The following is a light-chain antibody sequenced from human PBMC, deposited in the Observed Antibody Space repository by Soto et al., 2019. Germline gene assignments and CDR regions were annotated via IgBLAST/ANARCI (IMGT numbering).Light chain of an antibody. V-gene: IGLV2-8*01. CDR1: SSDVGGHNH. J-gene: IGLJ2*01. Sequence: QSALTQPPSASGSPGQSVTISCTGSSSDVGGHNHVSWYQQHPGKAPKLMIYEVSKRPSGVPDRFSGSKSVNTASLTVSGLQAEHEADYYCSSYAGSMNLIFGGGTKLTVL. CDR3: SSYAGSMNLI. CDR2: EVS.